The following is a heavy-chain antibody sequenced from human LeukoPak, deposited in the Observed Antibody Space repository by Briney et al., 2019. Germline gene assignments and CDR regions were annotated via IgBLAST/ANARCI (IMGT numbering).Heavy chain of an antibody. D-gene: IGHD3-22*01. CDR1: GGSFSGYH. V-gene: IGHV4-34*01. CDR2: INHSGST. Sequence: SETLSLTCAVYGGSFSGYHWSWIRQPPGKGLEWIGEINHSGSTNYNPSLKSRVTISVDTSKNQFSLKLSSVTAADTAVYYCARGQYYYDSSGYPTVVYYFDYWGQGTLVTVSS. CDR3: ARGQYYYDSSGYPTVVYYFDY. J-gene: IGHJ4*02.